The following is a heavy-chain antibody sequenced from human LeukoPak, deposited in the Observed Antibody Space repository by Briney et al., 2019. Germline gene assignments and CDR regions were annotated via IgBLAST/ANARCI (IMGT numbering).Heavy chain of an antibody. CDR1: GFTFSSYA. CDR3: ASLGDIVVVVADNAFDI. V-gene: IGHV3-23*01. CDR2: ISGSGGST. Sequence: GGSLRLSCAASGFTFSSYAMSWVRQAPGKGLEWVSAISGSGGSTYYADSVKGRFTISRDNSKNTLYLQMNSLGAEDTAVYYCASLGDIVVVVADNAFDIWGQGTMVTVSS. D-gene: IGHD2-15*01. J-gene: IGHJ3*02.